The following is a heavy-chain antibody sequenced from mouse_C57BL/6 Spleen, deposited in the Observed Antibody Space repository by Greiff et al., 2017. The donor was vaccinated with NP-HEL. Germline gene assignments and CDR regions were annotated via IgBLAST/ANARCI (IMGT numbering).Heavy chain of an antibody. V-gene: IGHV1-18*01. CDR3: ARGEGYSNYDLYAMDY. CDR1: GYTFTDYN. Sequence: VQLKQSGPELVKPGASVKIPCKASGYTFTDYNMDWVKQSHGKSLEWIGDINPNNGGTIYNQKFKGKATLTVDKSSSTAYMELRSLTSEDTAVYYCARGEGYSNYDLYAMDYWGQGTSVTVSS. D-gene: IGHD2-5*01. J-gene: IGHJ4*01. CDR2: INPNNGGT.